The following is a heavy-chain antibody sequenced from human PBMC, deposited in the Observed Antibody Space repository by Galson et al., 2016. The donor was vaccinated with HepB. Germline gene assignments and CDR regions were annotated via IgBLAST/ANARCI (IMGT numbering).Heavy chain of an antibody. J-gene: IGHJ4*02. CDR2: ISSTDDK. CDR3: ARTQDILVVVDATRSRVRYFDY. D-gene: IGHD2-15*01. CDR1: GFSLSHPRMG. Sequence: PALVKPTQTLTLTCTVTGFSLSHPRMGVSWIRQPPGKALEWLAHISSTDDKSYSASLKNRLTISKDTSKSQVVLTMTNMDPVDTATYYCARTQDILVVVDATRSRVRYFDYWGRGTLVTVSS. V-gene: IGHV2-26*01.